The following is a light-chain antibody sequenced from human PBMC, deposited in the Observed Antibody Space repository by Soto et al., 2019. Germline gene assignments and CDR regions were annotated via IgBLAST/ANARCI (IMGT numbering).Light chain of an antibody. V-gene: IGKV3-20*01. CDR1: QSVSSSY. J-gene: IGKJ2*01. CDR2: GAS. CDR3: QQYGSSPYT. Sequence: EIALTQSPCTLSLSPGERATLSCRASQSVSSSYLAWYQQKPGQAPRFLIYGASSRATGIPDRFSGSGSGTDFTLTISRLEPEDFAVYYCQQYGSSPYTFGQGTKLEIK.